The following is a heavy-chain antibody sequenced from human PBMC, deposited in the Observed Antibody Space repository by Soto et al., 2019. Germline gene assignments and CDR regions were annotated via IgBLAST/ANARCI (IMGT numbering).Heavy chain of an antibody. D-gene: IGHD2-21*01. Sequence: SVKVSCKASGGTFSNYAINWVRQPPGQGLEWMGGIIPIFGTANYAQKSQGRVTIIADESTSTAYLDLSSLRSEDTAVYYCSRPVEIATISRSYFFYWGQGTLVTVSS. J-gene: IGHJ4*02. CDR1: GGTFSNYA. CDR2: IIPIFGTA. CDR3: SRPVEIATISRSYFFY. V-gene: IGHV1-69*13.